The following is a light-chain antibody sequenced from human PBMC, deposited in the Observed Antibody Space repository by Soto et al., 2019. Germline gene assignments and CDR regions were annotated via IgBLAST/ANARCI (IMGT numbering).Light chain of an antibody. CDR3: QQYNTYPRT. CDR1: QGINNN. Sequence: DIQMTQSPSSLSASVGDRLTITCRASQGINNNLAWFQQKPGKAPEVLIYAASSLQSGVPSKFSGSGSGTDFTLTISDVQPEDFATYYCQQYNTYPRTFGQGTRLEI. CDR2: AAS. V-gene: IGKV1-16*02. J-gene: IGKJ2*01.